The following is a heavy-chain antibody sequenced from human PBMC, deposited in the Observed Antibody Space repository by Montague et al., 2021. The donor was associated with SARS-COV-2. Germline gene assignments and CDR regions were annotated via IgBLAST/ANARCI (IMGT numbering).Heavy chain of an antibody. Sequence: SETLSLTCTVSGGSISSSSYYWGWIRQPPGKGLEWIGCIYYSGSTYYNPSLKSRVTISVDTSKNQFSLKLSSVTAADTAVYYCARKASRGITIFGVVTAPYYFDYWGQGTLVTVSS. J-gene: IGHJ4*02. CDR2: IYYSGST. CDR1: GGSISSSSYY. D-gene: IGHD3-3*01. CDR3: ARKASRGITIFGVVTAPYYFDY. V-gene: IGHV4-39*01.